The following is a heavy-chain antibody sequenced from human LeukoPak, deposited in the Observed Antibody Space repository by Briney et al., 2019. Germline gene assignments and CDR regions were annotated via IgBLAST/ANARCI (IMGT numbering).Heavy chain of an antibody. CDR2: IKQDGSEK. D-gene: IGHD5-18*01. J-gene: IGHJ6*03. Sequence: GGSLRLSCAASGFTFSSYWMSWGSQARGKGREWVTNIKQDGSEKYYVDSVKGRFTISRDNAKNSLYLQMNSLRTEDTDVYYCTSEAAMVAYNYNYTDVWGKGATVTVSS. CDR3: TSEAAMVAYNYNYTDV. V-gene: IGHV3-7*01. CDR1: GFTFSSYW.